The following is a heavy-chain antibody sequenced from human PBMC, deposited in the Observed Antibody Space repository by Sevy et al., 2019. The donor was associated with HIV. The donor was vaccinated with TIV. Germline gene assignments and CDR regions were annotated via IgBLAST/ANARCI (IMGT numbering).Heavy chain of an antibody. Sequence: SETLSLTCTVSGGSISSYYWSWIRQPPGKGLEWIGYIYYSGSTNYNPSLKSRVTISVDTSKNQFSLKLSPVTAADTAVYYCAREHYYGSGSYYRGSWFDPWGQGTLVTVSS. V-gene: IGHV4-59*01. J-gene: IGHJ5*02. CDR2: IYYSGST. D-gene: IGHD3-10*01. CDR3: AREHYYGSGSYYRGSWFDP. CDR1: GGSISSYY.